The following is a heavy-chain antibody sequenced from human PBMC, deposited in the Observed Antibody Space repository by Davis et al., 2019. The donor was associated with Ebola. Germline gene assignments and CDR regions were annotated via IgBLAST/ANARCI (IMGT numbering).Heavy chain of an antibody. J-gene: IGHJ6*02. D-gene: IGHD2-2*01. CDR1: RYTFTSYA. CDR3: ARVLGYCSSTSCYAYPSHNYYYYYGMDV. V-gene: IGHV1-3*01. CDR2: INAGNGNT. Sequence: ASVKVSCKASRYTFTSYAMHWVRQAPGQRLEWMGWINAGNGNTKYSQKFQGRVTITRDTSASTAYMELSSLRSEDTAVYYCARVLGYCSSTSCYAYPSHNYYYYYGMDVWGQGTTVTVSS.